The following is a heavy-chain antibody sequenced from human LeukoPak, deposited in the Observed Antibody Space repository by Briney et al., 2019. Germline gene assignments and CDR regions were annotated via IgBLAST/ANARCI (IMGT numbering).Heavy chain of an antibody. CDR3: ARAFSNGWYHDY. J-gene: IGHJ4*02. Sequence: GGSLRLSCAVSGFTFSSYWMSWVRQAPGKGLGWVANIKQDGSEKYYVDSVEGRFTISRDNAKNSLYLQMNSLRAEDTAVYYCARAFSNGWYHDYWGQGTLVTVSS. CDR1: GFTFSSYW. D-gene: IGHD6-19*01. V-gene: IGHV3-7*01. CDR2: IKQDGSEK.